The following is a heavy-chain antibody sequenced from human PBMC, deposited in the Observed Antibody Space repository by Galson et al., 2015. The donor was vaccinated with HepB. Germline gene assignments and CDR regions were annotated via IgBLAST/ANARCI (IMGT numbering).Heavy chain of an antibody. J-gene: IGHJ4*02. CDR1: GFTFSSYS. CDR3: ARSLYSWEFPGALIDY. V-gene: IGHV3-48*02. Sequence: SLRLSCAAPGFTFSSYSMIWVRQAPGKGLEWISYISSGGNTIYYADSVKGRFTISRDNAKKSLFLQMNSLRDEDTAVYYCARSLYSWEFPGALIDYWGQGTLVTVSS. D-gene: IGHD3-10*01. CDR2: ISSGGNTI.